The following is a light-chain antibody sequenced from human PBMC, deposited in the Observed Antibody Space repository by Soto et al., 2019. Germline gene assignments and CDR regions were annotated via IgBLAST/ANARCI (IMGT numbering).Light chain of an antibody. CDR3: GTWDSSLTPV. J-gene: IGLJ3*02. V-gene: IGLV1-51*01. Sequence: QSVLTQPPSISGAPGQNVTISCSGSSSNFGNNYVSWYQQFPGTAPKLLIFDNDRRPSGIPDLVSGSKTATTATLAITGLRSGDEAEYYCGTWDSSLTPVFGGGTKLTVL. CDR2: DND. CDR1: SSNFGNNY.